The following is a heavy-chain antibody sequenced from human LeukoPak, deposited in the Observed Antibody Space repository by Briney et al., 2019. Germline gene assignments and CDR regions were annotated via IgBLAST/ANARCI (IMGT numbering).Heavy chain of an antibody. CDR2: FDPEDGET. CDR3: ATGSSDSGDWYYYYYMDV. CDR1: GYTLTELS. D-gene: IGHD2-21*01. J-gene: IGHJ6*03. V-gene: IGHV1-24*01. Sequence: ASVKVSCKVSGYTLTELSMHWVRQAPGKGLEWMGGFDPEDGETIYAQKFQGRVTMTEDTSTDTAYMELSSLRSEDTAVYYCATGSSDSGDWYYYYYMDVWGKGTTVTVSS.